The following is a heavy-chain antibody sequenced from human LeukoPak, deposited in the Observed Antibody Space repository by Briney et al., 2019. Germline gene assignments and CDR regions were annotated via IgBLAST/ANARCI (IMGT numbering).Heavy chain of an antibody. J-gene: IGHJ4*02. CDR3: ARSGGWYGRIDY. D-gene: IGHD6-19*01. Sequence: SVKVSCKASGGTFSSYAISWVRQAPGQGLEWMGRIIPILGIANYAQKFQGRVTITADKSTSTAYMELSSLRSEDTAVYYCARSGGWYGRIDYWGQGTLVTVSS. CDR2: IIPILGIA. V-gene: IGHV1-69*04. CDR1: GGTFSSYA.